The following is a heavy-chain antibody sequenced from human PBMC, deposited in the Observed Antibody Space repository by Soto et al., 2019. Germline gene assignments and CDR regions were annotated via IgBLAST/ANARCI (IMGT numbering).Heavy chain of an antibody. CDR2: ISYDRSNK. CDR3: ARESEALDY. V-gene: IGHV3-30-3*01. Sequence: GGSLRLSCAASGFTVSSNYMSWVRQAPGKGLEWVAVISYDRSNKYYADSVKGRFTISRDNSKNTLYLQMNSLRAEDTAVYYCARESEALDYWGQGTLVTVSS. J-gene: IGHJ4*02. CDR1: GFTVSSNY.